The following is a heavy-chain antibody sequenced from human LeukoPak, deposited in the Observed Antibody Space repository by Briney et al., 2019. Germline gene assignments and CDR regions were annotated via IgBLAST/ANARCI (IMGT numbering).Heavy chain of an antibody. Sequence: SETLSLTCTVSGGSIRSSCYYWGWIRQPPGKGLEWIGSIYYSDNTYYNPSLKSRVTISVDTSKNQFSLRLSSVTAAETAFYYCARHAAGTTYDYWGQGILVTVSS. CDR1: GGSIRSSCYY. CDR2: IYYSDNT. J-gene: IGHJ4*02. V-gene: IGHV4-39*01. CDR3: ARHAAGTTYDY. D-gene: IGHD4-17*01.